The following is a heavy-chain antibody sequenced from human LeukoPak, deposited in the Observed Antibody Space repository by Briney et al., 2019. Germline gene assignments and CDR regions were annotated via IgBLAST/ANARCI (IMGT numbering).Heavy chain of an antibody. CDR3: ARDGYAKYYFDY. D-gene: IGHD5-12*01. Sequence: GASVKVSCKASGGTFSSYSIIWVRQAPGQGLEWMGGFIPIFGTANYAQKLQGRVTMTTDTSTSTAYMELRSLRSDDTAVYYCARDGYAKYYFDYWGQGTLVTVSS. V-gene: IGHV1-69*05. CDR2: FIPIFGTA. CDR1: GGTFSSYS. J-gene: IGHJ4*02.